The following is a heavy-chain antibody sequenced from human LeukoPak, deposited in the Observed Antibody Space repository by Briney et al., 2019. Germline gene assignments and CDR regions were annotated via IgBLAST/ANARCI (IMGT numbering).Heavy chain of an antibody. Sequence: GGSLRLSCAASGFTFSSYAMSWVRQAPGKGLEWVAVIRNDGSHKYYGDSVQGRFTISRDNSWNTLYLQINSLRLEDTAVYYCVKDRRTEAYGMEVWGQGTTVTVSS. CDR2: IRNDGSHK. D-gene: IGHD2-2*01. J-gene: IGHJ6*02. CDR3: VKDRRTEAYGMEV. CDR1: GFTFSSYA. V-gene: IGHV3-30*18.